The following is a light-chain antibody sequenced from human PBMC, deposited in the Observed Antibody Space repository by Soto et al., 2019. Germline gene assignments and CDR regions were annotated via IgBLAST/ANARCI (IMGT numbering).Light chain of an antibody. CDR2: NDY. CDR3: AAWDDSLNAWL. J-gene: IGLJ3*02. V-gene: IGLV1-44*01. CDR1: SSNIEENS. Sequence: QAVVTQPPSASATPGQRVAISCSGSSSNIEENSVTWYQRLPGTAPRVLIHNDYQRPSGVPDRFSGSKSGTSASLAISGLQSEDEADYYCAAWDDSLNAWLFGGGTQLTVL.